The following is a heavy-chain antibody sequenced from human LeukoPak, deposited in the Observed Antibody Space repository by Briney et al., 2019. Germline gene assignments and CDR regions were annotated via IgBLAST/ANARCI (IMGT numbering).Heavy chain of an antibody. V-gene: IGHV4-39*07. CDR3: ARSYGSGYYYYYMDV. CDR2: IFYSGST. Sequence: SETLSLTCTVSSGSISTSNYYWGWVRQPPGKALEWIGNIFYSGSTYYSPSLKSRVTISLDTSRNQFSLKLNSVTAADTAVYYCARSYGSGYYYYYMDVWGKGTTVTVSS. J-gene: IGHJ6*03. D-gene: IGHD3-10*01. CDR1: SGSISTSNYY.